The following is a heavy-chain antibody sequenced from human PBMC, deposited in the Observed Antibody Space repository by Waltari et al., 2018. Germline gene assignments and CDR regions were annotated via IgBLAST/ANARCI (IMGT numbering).Heavy chain of an antibody. CDR1: GDSASCDTYP. CDR2: LFYGGRS. CDR3: ARLHDFSGGYRFDS. D-gene: IGHD3-3*01. J-gene: IGHJ4*02. V-gene: IGHV4-39*01. Sequence: QLQLQESGPGLVKPSETLSLTCFVPGDSASCDTYPWGWLPQPPGKTLEWIGGLFYGGRSYYNPSLRSRVTIYVDTSRNQLSLNLNSVTAADTAVYYCARLHDFSGGYRFDSWGQGTLVTVPS.